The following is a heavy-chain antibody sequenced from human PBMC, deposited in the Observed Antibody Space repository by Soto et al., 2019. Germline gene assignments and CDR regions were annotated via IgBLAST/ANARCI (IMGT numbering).Heavy chain of an antibody. D-gene: IGHD6-6*01. J-gene: IGHJ6*03. Sequence: GGSLRLSCAASGFTFDDYAMHWVRQAPGKGLEWVSGISWNSGSIGYADSVKGRFTISRDNAKNSLYLQMNSLRAEDTALYYCAKAHIAARQHYYYYYMDVWGKGTTVTVSS. V-gene: IGHV3-9*01. CDR2: ISWNSGSI. CDR1: GFTFDDYA. CDR3: AKAHIAARQHYYYYYMDV.